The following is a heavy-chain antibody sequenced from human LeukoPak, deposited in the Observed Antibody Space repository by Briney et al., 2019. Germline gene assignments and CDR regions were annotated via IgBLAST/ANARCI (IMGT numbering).Heavy chain of an antibody. CDR3: WVRAGSYPGWYYFDY. Sequence: GGSLRLSCAASAFTFSTYSMHWVRQAPGKGLEWVAAISYGGPNKNYADSVKGRFTISRDNSKNTLYLQMNSLRAEDTAVYYCWVRAGSYPGWYYFDYWGQGTLVTVSS. V-gene: IGHV3-30*04. CDR1: AFTFSTYS. D-gene: IGHD3-10*01. J-gene: IGHJ4*02. CDR2: ISYGGPNK.